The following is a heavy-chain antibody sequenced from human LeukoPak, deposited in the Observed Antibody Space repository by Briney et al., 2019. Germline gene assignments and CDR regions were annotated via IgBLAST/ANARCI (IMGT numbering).Heavy chain of an antibody. J-gene: IGHJ4*02. D-gene: IGHD3-22*01. V-gene: IGHV3-23*01. CDR1: GFTFSSYG. CDR3: AKALSGSSGYPLFDY. Sequence: GGSLRLSCAASGFTFSSYGMSWVRQAPGKGLEWVSSLSGSGGSTYYADSVKGRFTISRDNSKNTLYLQMNSLRAEDTAVYYCAKALSGSSGYPLFDYWGQGTLVTVSS. CDR2: LSGSGGST.